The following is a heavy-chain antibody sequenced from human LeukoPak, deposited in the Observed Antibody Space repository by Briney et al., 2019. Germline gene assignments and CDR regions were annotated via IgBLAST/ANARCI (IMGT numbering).Heavy chain of an antibody. J-gene: IGHJ4*02. V-gene: IGHV3-74*01. D-gene: IGHD3-16*01. CDR3: GRDLGGRWSY. CDR1: GFTFRTYL. Sequence: RGALRLSCAVSGFTFRTYLMHCGRQVPGEGRVGVARINEDGYITSYADCVTGRLTNHRDNAQKKLYLQINGLSAEDTAGYYCGRDLGGRWSYWGQGALVTVSS. CDR2: INEDGYIT.